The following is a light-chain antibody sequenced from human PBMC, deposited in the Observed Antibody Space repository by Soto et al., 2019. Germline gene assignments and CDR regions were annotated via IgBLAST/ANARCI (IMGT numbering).Light chain of an antibody. V-gene: IGLV4-69*01. J-gene: IGLJ3*02. CDR3: QTWGTGIWV. Sequence: QSVLTQSPSASASLGASVKLTCTLSSGHNNYAIAWHQQQPGKGPRYLMKLNSDGSHIKGDGIPDRFSGSSSGAERYLTISSLRSEDEADYYCQTWGTGIWVFGGGTKLTVL. CDR2: LNSDGSH. CDR1: SGHNNYA.